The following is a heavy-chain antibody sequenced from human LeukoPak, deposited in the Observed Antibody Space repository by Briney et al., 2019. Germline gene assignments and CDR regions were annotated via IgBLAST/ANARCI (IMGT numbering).Heavy chain of an antibody. V-gene: IGHV3-74*03. D-gene: IGHD5-24*01. CDR2: TNADESGR. CDR1: GFTFSAYW. J-gene: IGHJ4*02. CDR3: AVENRDGYNYNY. Sequence: GGSLRLSCAASGFTFSAYWMHWVRQAPGKGLVWVSRTNADESGRTYADSVQGRFTISRDNAKNSLYLQMNSLRAEDTAVYYCAVENRDGYNYNYWGQGALVTVSS.